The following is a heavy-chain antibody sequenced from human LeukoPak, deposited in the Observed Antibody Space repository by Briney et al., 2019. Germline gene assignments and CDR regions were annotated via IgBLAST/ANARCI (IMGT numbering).Heavy chain of an antibody. D-gene: IGHD3-22*01. V-gene: IGHV3-53*01. J-gene: IGHJ1*01. CDR3: ARGALYDSSGYYWMYFQH. Sequence: PSETLSLTCTVSGGSISSYYWSWVRQAPGKGLEWVSVIYSGGSTYYADSVKGRFTISRDNSKNTLYLQMNSLRAEDTAVYYCARGALYDSSGYYWMYFQHWGQGTLVTVSS. CDR1: GGSISSYY. CDR2: IYSGGST.